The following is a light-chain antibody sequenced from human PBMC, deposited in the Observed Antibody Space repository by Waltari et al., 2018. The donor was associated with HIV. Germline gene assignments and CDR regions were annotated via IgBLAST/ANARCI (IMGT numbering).Light chain of an antibody. J-gene: IGLJ1*01. CDR1: SSDVGLYNY. CDR3: SSYTGSSTLYV. V-gene: IGLV2-14*01. Sequence: QSALPQPASVSGSPGQSITISCTGTSSDVGLYNYVSWYQQHPGKAPKPMIYEVSNRPSGVSNRFSGSKSGNTASLTISGLQAEDEAYYYCSSYTGSSTLYVFGTGTKVTVL. CDR2: EVS.